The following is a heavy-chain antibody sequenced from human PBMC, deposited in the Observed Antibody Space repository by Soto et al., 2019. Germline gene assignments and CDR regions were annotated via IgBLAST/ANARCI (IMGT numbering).Heavy chain of an antibody. CDR1: GFTFDDYG. J-gene: IGHJ4*02. CDR2: INWNGGST. D-gene: IGHD5-12*01. CDR3: ARVVTPHTGYSGYDYPPDY. Sequence: EVQLVESGGGVVRPGGSLRLSCAASGFTFDDYGMSWVRQAPGKGLEWVSGINWNGGSTGYADSVKGRFTISRDNAKNSLYLQMNSLRADDTALYHCARVVTPHTGYSGYDYPPDYWGQGTLVTVSS. V-gene: IGHV3-20*01.